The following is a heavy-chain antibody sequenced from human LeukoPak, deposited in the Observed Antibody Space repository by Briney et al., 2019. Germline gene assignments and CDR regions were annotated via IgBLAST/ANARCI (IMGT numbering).Heavy chain of an antibody. V-gene: IGHV3-21*01. D-gene: IGHD6-6*01. J-gene: IGHJ4*02. CDR2: ISSSGSNI. CDR3: ARGRPFDY. CDR1: GFTFSIYT. Sequence: GGSLRLSCAVSGFTFSIYTINWVRQAPGKGLEWVSSISSSGSNIYHADSVKGRFTISRDNAKNSLHLQMNTLRAEDTAEHYCARGRPFDYWGQGTLVTVSS.